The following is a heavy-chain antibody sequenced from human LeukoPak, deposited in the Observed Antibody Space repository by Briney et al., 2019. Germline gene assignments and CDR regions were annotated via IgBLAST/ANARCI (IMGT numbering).Heavy chain of an antibody. J-gene: IGHJ3*02. CDR1: GGSFRGYY. D-gene: IGHD2-2*01. V-gene: IGHV4-34*01. Sequence: PSETLSLTCAVYGGSFRGYYWSWIRQPPRKGLGWIGQINHSGSTTYNPSPKSRVTISVDTSKKQLSLKLRSVTAADTAVYYCARGGIVVVPAAMLDAFDIWGQGTMVTVSS. CDR3: ARGGIVVVPAAMLDAFDI. CDR2: INHSGST.